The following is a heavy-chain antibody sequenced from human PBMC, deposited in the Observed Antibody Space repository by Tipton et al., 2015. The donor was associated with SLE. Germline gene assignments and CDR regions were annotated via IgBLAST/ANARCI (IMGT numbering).Heavy chain of an antibody. V-gene: IGHV4-39*07. CDR3: ARGDDYGDFWYFDL. J-gene: IGHJ2*01. D-gene: IGHD4-17*01. CDR1: SGSISSSSYY. Sequence: TLSLTCTVSSGSISSSSYYWGWIRQPPGKGLEWIGTIFYSGSTYYNPSLKSRVTISVDKSKNQFSLKLSSVTAADTAVYYCARGDDYGDFWYFDLWGRGTLVTVSS. CDR2: IFYSGST.